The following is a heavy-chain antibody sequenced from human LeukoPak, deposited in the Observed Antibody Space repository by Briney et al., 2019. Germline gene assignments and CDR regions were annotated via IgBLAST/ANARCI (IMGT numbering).Heavy chain of an antibody. CDR2: IYPSGTT. D-gene: IGHD5-24*01. CDR3: ARGTYTMATDAFNI. Sequence: SETLSLTCTVSGGSISSYYWSWIRQPAGKGLEWIGNIYPSGTTYYNPSLKTRVTISLDTSKNQFSLKLSSVTAADTAVYYCARGTYTMATDAFNIWGQGTMVTVSS. V-gene: IGHV4-4*07. J-gene: IGHJ3*02. CDR1: GGSISSYY.